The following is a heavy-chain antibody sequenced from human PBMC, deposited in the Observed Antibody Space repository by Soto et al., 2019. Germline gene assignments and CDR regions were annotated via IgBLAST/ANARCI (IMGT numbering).Heavy chain of an antibody. Sequence: QVQLVQSGTEERKPGASVKVSCKALGYTFSTYAMHWVRRAPGQSLEWMGWFNGGNGNIKYSQKFEGRVTITTDTAASPAYTQLNTLRPEHTAVYYCARGNMRGGCIDYWGQGTLVSVSS. CDR1: GYTFSTYA. D-gene: IGHD3-3*01. CDR2: FNGGNGNI. CDR3: ARGNMRGGCIDY. V-gene: IGHV1-3*05. J-gene: IGHJ4*02.